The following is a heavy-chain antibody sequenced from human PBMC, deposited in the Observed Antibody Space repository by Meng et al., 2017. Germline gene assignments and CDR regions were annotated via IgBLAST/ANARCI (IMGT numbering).Heavy chain of an antibody. CDR3: ASLSLAATPYYFDY. Sequence: GSLRLSCAVYGGSFSGYYWSWIRQPPGKGLEWIGEINHSGSTNYNPSLKSRVTISVDTSKNQFSLKLSSVTAADTAVYYCASLSLAATPYYFDYWGQGTLVTVSS. J-gene: IGHJ4*02. CDR2: INHSGST. V-gene: IGHV4-34*01. CDR1: GGSFSGYY. D-gene: IGHD2-15*01.